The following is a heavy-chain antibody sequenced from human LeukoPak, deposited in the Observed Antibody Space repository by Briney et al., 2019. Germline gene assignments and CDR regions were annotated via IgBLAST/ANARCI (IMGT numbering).Heavy chain of an antibody. Sequence: PGGSLRLSCAASGFTFSSYTMHWVRQAPGKGLEWVAVISYDGSNNYYADSVKGRFTISRDNSKNTLYLQMNSLRAEDTAVYYCAKDPYDSSGYYRGDFDYWGQGTLVTVSS. V-gene: IGHV3-30-3*01. CDR1: GFTFSSYT. J-gene: IGHJ4*02. D-gene: IGHD3-22*01. CDR3: AKDPYDSSGYYRGDFDY. CDR2: ISYDGSNN.